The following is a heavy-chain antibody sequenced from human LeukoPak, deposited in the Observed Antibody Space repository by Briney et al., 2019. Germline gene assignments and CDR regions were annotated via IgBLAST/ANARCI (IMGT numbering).Heavy chain of an antibody. J-gene: IGHJ5*02. CDR3: ASTTYYDFWSGYYGNWFDP. Sequence: ASVKVSCKTSGYTFTNYYMHWVRQAPGQGLEWMGIINPSDGSTNYAQKFQGRVTMTRDTSTSTVYMELSSLRSEDTAVFYCASTTYYDFWSGYYGNWFDPWGQGTLVTVSS. CDR2: INPSDGST. D-gene: IGHD3-3*01. CDR1: GYTFTNYY. V-gene: IGHV1-46*01.